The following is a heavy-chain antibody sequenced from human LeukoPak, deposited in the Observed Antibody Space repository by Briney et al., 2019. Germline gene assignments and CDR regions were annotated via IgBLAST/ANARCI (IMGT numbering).Heavy chain of an antibody. CDR1: GGSFSGYY. Sequence: PPETLSLTCAVYGGSFSGYYWSWIRQPPGKGLEWIGEINHSGSTNYNPSLKSRVTISVDTSKNQFSLKLSSVTAADTAVYYCARSYSYAWFDPWGQGTLVTVSS. V-gene: IGHV4-34*01. CDR2: INHSGST. CDR3: ARSYSYAWFDP. J-gene: IGHJ5*02. D-gene: IGHD5-18*01.